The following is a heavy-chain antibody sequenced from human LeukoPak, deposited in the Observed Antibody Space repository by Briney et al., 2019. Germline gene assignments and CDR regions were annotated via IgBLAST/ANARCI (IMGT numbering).Heavy chain of an antibody. CDR2: IYSGGST. Sequence: GGSLRLSCAASGFTVSSNYMSWVRQAPGKGLEWVSVIYSGGSTYYADSVKGRFTISRDNSKNTLYLQMNSLRAEDAAVYYCARIPGYSSSSSYYYGMDVWGQGTTVTVSS. J-gene: IGHJ6*02. V-gene: IGHV3-53*05. CDR3: ARIPGYSSSSSYYYGMDV. CDR1: GFTVSSNY. D-gene: IGHD6-6*01.